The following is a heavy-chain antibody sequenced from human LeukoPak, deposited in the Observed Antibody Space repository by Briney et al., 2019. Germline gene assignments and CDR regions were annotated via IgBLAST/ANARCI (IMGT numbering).Heavy chain of an antibody. V-gene: IGHV3-48*04. J-gene: IGHJ4*02. CDR2: ISSSGSII. D-gene: IGHD4-17*01. Sequence: PGGSLRLSCAASGFTFSSYAMSWVRQAPGKGLEWVSYISSSGSIIYYADSVKGRFTISRDNAKNSLYLQMNSLRAEDTAVYYCARAYTVTAPFDYWGQGTLVTVSS. CDR1: GFTFSSYA. CDR3: ARAYTVTAPFDY.